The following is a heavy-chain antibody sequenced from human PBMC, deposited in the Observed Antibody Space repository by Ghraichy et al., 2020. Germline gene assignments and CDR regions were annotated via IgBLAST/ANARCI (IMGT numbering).Heavy chain of an antibody. V-gene: IGHV3-48*01. J-gene: IGHJ3*01. CDR3: ARVSVFAFDL. CDR2: ITTSSKNM. D-gene: IGHD2-8*01. CDR1: EFGFTGYS. Sequence: GGSLRLSCEGSEFGFTGYSMNWVRQAPGGGLEWISYITTSSKNMSYADSVKGRFTVSRDNAKKMLFLQMNSLRVEDTAIYYCARVSVFAFDLWGPGIMVNVSS.